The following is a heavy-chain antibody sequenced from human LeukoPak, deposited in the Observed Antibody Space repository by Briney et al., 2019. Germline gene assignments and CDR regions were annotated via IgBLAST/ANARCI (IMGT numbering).Heavy chain of an antibody. CDR3: ARDQVGALDF. CDR1: GFTFSSYW. CDR2: MKQDGSTR. D-gene: IGHD1-26*01. J-gene: IGHJ4*02. Sequence: GGSLRLSCAVSGFTFSSYWMAWVRQAPGKGLEWVANMKQDGSTRHYVDSVKGRFTISRDNAKNSLYLQMNSLRAEETAIYYCARDQVGALDFWGLGSLVTVSS. V-gene: IGHV3-7*01.